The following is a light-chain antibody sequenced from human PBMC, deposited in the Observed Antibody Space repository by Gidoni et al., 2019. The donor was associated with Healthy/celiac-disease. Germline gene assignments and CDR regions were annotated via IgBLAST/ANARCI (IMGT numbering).Light chain of an antibody. Sequence: DIQMTQSPSTLSASVGDRVTINCRASQSISSWLAWYPQKPGKAPKLLIYDASSLESGVPSRFSGSGSGTEFTLTISSLQPDDFATYYCQQYNSYSWTFGQGTKVEIK. CDR1: QSISSW. CDR3: QQYNSYSWT. V-gene: IGKV1-5*01. CDR2: DAS. J-gene: IGKJ1*01.